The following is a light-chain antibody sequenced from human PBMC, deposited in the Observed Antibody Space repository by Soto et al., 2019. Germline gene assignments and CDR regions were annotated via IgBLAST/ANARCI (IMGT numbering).Light chain of an antibody. CDR2: KDS. V-gene: IGLV3-25*02. Sequence: SYELTQPPSVSVSPGQTARITCSGDALPKQYAYWYQQKPGQAPVLVIYKDSERLSGIPERFSGSSSGTTVTLTISGVQAEDEADYYCQSADSSGTYNVFGTGTKVTVL. J-gene: IGLJ1*01. CDR3: QSADSSGTYNV. CDR1: ALPKQY.